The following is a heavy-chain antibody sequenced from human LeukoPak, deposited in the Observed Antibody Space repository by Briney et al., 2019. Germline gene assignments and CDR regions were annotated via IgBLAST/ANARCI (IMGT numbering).Heavy chain of an antibody. Sequence: TGGSLRLSCAASGFTFSSYDMHWVRQTPGKGLEWVSAIGTAGDTYYPGSVKGRFTISRENVKNSLYLQMNSLRAGDTAVYYCAREAVPGSLDYWGQGTLVTVSS. CDR3: AREAVPGSLDY. V-gene: IGHV3-13*01. D-gene: IGHD2-2*01. J-gene: IGHJ4*02. CDR2: IGTAGDT. CDR1: GFTFSSYD.